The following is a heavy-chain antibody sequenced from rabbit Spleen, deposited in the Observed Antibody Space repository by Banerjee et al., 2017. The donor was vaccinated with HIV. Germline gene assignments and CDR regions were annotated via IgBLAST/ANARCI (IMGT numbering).Heavy chain of an antibody. D-gene: IGHD6-1*01. Sequence: QEQLVESGGGLVQPEGSLTLTCKASGFDFGNNAICWVRQAPGKGPEWIACIVNGDGNTYYASWVNGRFTISKTSSTTVTLQMTSLTAADTATYFCASAYSDVYFDLWGPGPLVTVS. CDR2: IVNGDGNT. CDR1: GFDFGNNA. J-gene: IGHJ4*01. CDR3: ASAYSDVYFDL. V-gene: IGHV1S47*01.